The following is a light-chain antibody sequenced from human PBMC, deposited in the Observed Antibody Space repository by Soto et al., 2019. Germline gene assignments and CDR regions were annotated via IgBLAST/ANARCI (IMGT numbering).Light chain of an antibody. CDR2: KGT. J-gene: IGLJ1*01. CDR1: SSDVGAYNS. Sequence: QSVLAQPASVPGSPGQSITISCTGTSSDVGAYNSVSWYQQHPRKAPQVIIYKGTQRPSGVSNRFSGSTSGNAASLTISGLQADDEADYFCCSSAPESTYVFGSGTKVTVL. CDR3: CSSAPESTYV. V-gene: IGLV2-23*01.